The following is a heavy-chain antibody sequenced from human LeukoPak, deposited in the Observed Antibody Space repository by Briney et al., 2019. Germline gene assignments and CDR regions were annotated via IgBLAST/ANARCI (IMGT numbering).Heavy chain of an antibody. J-gene: IGHJ4*02. CDR3: ARDGLDRGSREYYFDF. CDR1: GFKFNIYA. D-gene: IGHD3/OR15-3a*01. CDR2: IGSTDT. V-gene: IGHV3-23*01. Sequence: GGSLRLSCAASGFKFNIYAMSWVRQAPGKGLEWVSSIGSTDTYYADSVKGRFTIYRDNSKNTLYLQMNSLRAEDTAVYYCARDGLDRGSREYYFDFWGQGTLVTASS.